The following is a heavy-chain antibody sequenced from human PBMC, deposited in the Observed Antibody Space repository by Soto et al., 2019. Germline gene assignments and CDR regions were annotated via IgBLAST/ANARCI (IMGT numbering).Heavy chain of an antibody. J-gene: IGHJ4*02. D-gene: IGHD6-19*01. CDR3: AKDMGDSSGWYEPAFDY. Sequence: GGSLRLSCAASGFTFDDYTMHWVRQAPGKGLEWVSLISWDGGSTYYADSVKGRFTISRDNSKNSLYLQMNSLRTEDTALYYCAKDMGDSSGWYEPAFDYWGQGTLVTVSS. CDR1: GFTFDDYT. V-gene: IGHV3-43*01. CDR2: ISWDGGST.